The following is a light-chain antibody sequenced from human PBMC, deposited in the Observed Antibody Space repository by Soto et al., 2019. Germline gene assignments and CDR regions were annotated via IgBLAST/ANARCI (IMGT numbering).Light chain of an antibody. CDR1: QSVSSNY. V-gene: IGKV3-20*01. CDR3: QQYGDLPWT. CDR2: GAS. Sequence: ALTQSPGTLSSSPGERATLSCRASQSVSSNYLAWYQQKPGQAPRLLIYGASSRATGIPDRLSGSGSGTDFALTVNRLEAEDFAVYYCQQYGDLPWTFGQGTKVEI. J-gene: IGKJ1*01.